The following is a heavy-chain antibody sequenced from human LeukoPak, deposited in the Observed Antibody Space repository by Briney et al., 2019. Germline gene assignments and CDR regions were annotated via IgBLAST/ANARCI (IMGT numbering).Heavy chain of an antibody. Sequence: GGSLRLSCEASGFNFEDYGMYWVRQAPGQGLEWVSSINWNGGSTGYADSVKGRVTISRDNAKKSLYLEMNSLRVDDTALYYCARLGGWSRHFFDYWGQGILVTVSS. D-gene: IGHD6-19*01. CDR3: ARLGGWSRHFFDY. J-gene: IGHJ4*02. CDR1: GFNFEDYG. V-gene: IGHV3-20*04. CDR2: INWNGGST.